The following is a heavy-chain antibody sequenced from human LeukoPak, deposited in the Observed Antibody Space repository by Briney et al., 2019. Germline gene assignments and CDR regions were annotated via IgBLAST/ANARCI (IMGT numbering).Heavy chain of an antibody. D-gene: IGHD5-12*01. CDR3: ARLERVGIVYRPDDYYYYMDV. CDR1: GGSIRSFH. CDR2: LYHNGSS. Sequence: PSETLSLTCTVSGGSIRSFHWTWIRQTPGKGLEWIGYLYHNGSSNYNPSLKSRASMSIDTSKNHISLRLRSVTAADTALYYCARLERVGIVYRPDDYYYYMDVWGRGTTVTVSS. V-gene: IGHV4-59*08. J-gene: IGHJ6*03.